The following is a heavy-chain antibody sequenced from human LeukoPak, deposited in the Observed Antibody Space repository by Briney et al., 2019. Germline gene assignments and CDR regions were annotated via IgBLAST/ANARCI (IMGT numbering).Heavy chain of an antibody. V-gene: IGHV3-7*02. Sequence: GGSLRLSCAASGFSFNTSWMTRVRQAPGKGLGWVANVKQGRKETSYVDCVEGRFIISRDNAKNSMYRQMNSLRAEVTSVYYCVRGGVYHYSGTAGDYWGQGTLVTVSS. J-gene: IGHJ4*02. CDR3: VRGGVYHYSGTAGDY. CDR2: VKQGRKET. D-gene: IGHD1-26*01. CDR1: GFSFNTSW.